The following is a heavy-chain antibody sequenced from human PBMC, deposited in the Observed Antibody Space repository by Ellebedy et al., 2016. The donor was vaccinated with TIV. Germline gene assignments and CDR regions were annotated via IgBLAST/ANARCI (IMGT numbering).Heavy chain of an antibody. CDR2: IYASGST. CDR1: ADSITNYY. J-gene: IGHJ4*02. V-gene: IGHV4-4*07. D-gene: IGHD4-23*01. CDR3: ARGPLYGGDSDGLFDY. Sequence: GSLRLXXNVSADSITNYYWSWIRQPAGKGLEWIGRIYASGSTNYDPSLKSRITMSVDTSKNQFSLKLSSVTAADTAVYYCARGPLYGGDSDGLFDYWGQGTLVTVSS.